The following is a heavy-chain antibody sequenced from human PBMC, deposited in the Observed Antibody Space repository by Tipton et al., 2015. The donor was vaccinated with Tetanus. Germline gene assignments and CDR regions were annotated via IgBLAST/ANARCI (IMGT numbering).Heavy chain of an antibody. V-gene: IGHV4-39*01. CDR2: IWYDGSA. Sequence: TLSLTCTVSGSSVSNSDYYWGWIRQSPGKGLEWIGSIWYDGSAYYNPSLKSRVTISVDTSKNQFSLKVRSVTAADTAVYACARHVVQGAPRWFDPWGQGTQVTVSS. CDR3: ARHVVQGAPRWFDP. D-gene: IGHD2-21*01. J-gene: IGHJ5*02. CDR1: GSSVSNSDYY.